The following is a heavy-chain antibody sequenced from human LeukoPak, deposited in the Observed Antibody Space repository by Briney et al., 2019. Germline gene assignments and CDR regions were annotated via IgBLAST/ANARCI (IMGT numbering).Heavy chain of an antibody. CDR1: GFTFNSYA. D-gene: IGHD5-12*01. CDR3: AREGTTRAYDFYY. V-gene: IGHV3-23*01. Sequence: GGSLRLSCAASGFTFNSYAMSWVRQAPGKGLEWVSAISGGGGTTYSADSVKGRFTISRDNSENTLYLQMNSLKVEDTAVYYCAREGTTRAYDFYYWGQGTLVIVSS. J-gene: IGHJ4*02. CDR2: ISGGGGTT.